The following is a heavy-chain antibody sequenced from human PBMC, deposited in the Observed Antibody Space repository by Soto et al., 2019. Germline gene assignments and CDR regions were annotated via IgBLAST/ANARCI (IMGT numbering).Heavy chain of an antibody. CDR2: ISNNGSNS. V-gene: IGHV3-30*03. Sequence: QVQLVESGGGVVQPGTSLRLSCAAAGFSLNNYGMNWVRQAPGKGLAWVAVISNNGSNSYYADSVRGRFTISRDNSKNTLHRQLNSLRPADTAVYYCATGGFCSGGSCPGYFFYYYGMNVWGHWTTVTVSS. CDR1: GFSLNNYG. J-gene: IGHJ6*02. D-gene: IGHD2-15*01. CDR3: ATGGFCSGGSCPGYFFYYYGMNV.